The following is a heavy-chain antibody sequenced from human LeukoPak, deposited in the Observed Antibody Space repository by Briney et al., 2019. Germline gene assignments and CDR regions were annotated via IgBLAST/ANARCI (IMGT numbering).Heavy chain of an antibody. CDR3: AKVRQLLWFGASDY. CDR2: IIPIFGTA. D-gene: IGHD3-10*01. Sequence: SVKVSCKASGGTFSSYAISWVRQAPGQGLEWMGGIIPIFGTANYAQKFQGRVTITAGESTSTAYMELSSLRSEDTAVYYCAKVRQLLWFGASDYWGQGTLVTVSS. J-gene: IGHJ4*02. V-gene: IGHV1-69*13. CDR1: GGTFSSYA.